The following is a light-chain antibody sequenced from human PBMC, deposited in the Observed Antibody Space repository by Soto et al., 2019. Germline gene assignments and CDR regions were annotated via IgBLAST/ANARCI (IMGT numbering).Light chain of an antibody. V-gene: IGLV2-18*02. CDR1: SSYVGKYDR. CDR2: EVT. CDR3: SSYISTSRYV. J-gene: IGLJ1*01. Sequence: SVLTEPRSVSVSPGQSVTISCTGTSSYVGKYDRVSWYQQPPGTAPKLIIYEVTNRPSGVPARFSGSKSGNTASLTISGLQAEDEDDYYCSSYISTSRYVFGAGTKVTVL.